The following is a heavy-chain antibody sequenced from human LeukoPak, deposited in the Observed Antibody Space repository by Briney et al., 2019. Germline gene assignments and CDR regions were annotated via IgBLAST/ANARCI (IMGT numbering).Heavy chain of an antibody. V-gene: IGHV3-30-3*01. D-gene: IGHD3-22*01. CDR3: ARDALNGKYYYHSSGSNPDY. CDR2: MSYDGSNK. CDR1: GFTFSSYA. J-gene: IGHJ4*02. Sequence: PGGSLRLSCAASGFTFSSYAMHWVRQAPGKGLEWVAIMSYDGSNKYYADSVQGRFTISRDNSKNTLYLQMNSLRAEDTAVYYCARDALNGKYYYHSSGSNPDYWGQGTLVTVSS.